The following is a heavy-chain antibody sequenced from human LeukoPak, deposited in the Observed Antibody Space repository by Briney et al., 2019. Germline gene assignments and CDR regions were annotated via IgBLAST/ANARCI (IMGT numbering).Heavy chain of an antibody. CDR1: GYSFTSYW. D-gene: IGHD3-10*01. J-gene: IGHJ4*02. Sequence: RAGESLKISCKGSGYSFTSYWIGWVRQMPGKGLEWMGIIYPGDSDTRYSPSFQGQVTISADKSISTAYLQWSSLKASDTAMYYCARFGYYYGSGSYAYLDYWGQGTLVTVSS. CDR2: IYPGDSDT. V-gene: IGHV5-51*01. CDR3: ARFGYYYGSGSYAYLDY.